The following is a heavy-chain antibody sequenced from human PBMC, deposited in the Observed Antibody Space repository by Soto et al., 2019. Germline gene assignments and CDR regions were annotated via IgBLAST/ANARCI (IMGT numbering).Heavy chain of an antibody. CDR3: ARDTPRGYSYGSFDY. V-gene: IGHV4-31*03. Sequence: PSETLSLTCTVSGGSISSGGYYWSWIRQHPGKGLEWIGYIYYSGSTYYSPSLKSRVTISVDTSKNQFSLKLSSVTAADTAVYYCARDTPRGYSYGSFDYWGQGTLVTVSS. J-gene: IGHJ4*02. CDR1: GGSISSGGYY. D-gene: IGHD5-18*01. CDR2: IYYSGST.